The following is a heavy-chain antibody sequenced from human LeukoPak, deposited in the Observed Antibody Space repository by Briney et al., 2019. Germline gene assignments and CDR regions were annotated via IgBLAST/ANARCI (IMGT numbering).Heavy chain of an antibody. Sequence: ASVKVSCKASGYTFTSYAVHWVRQAPGQRLEWMGWINAANGNTKYSQKFQGRVTITRDTSASTAYMELSSLRSEDTAVYYCARDKGSGWGNYFDYWGQGTLVTVS. CDR1: GYTFTSYA. V-gene: IGHV1-3*01. D-gene: IGHD6-19*01. CDR3: ARDKGSGWGNYFDY. J-gene: IGHJ4*02. CDR2: INAANGNT.